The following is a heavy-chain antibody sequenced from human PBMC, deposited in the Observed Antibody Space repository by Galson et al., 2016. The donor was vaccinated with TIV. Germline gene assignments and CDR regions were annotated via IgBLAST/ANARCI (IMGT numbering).Heavy chain of an antibody. J-gene: IGHJ6*03. V-gene: IGHV4-59*01. CDR3: ARVVYSYYYMDV. CDR2: IHYSGSA. Sequence: PPGRGPEWIGDIHYSGSANYNPSLTSRVTLSVDTSKNQFFMILTSVTAADTAVYYCARVVYSYYYMDVWGKGTTVTVSS.